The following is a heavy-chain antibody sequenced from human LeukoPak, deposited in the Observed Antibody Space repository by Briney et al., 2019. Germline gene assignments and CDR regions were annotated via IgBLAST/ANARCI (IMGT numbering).Heavy chain of an antibody. Sequence: PGGSLRLSCAASGFTFSSYGMHWVRQAPGKGLEWVSSISSSSSYIYYADSVKGRFTISRDNAKNSLYLQMNSLRAEDTAVYYCARAVTITMVRGVIISYYMDVWGKGTTVTISS. V-gene: IGHV3-21*01. CDR2: ISSSSSYI. CDR1: GFTFSSYG. CDR3: ARAVTITMVRGVIISYYMDV. J-gene: IGHJ6*03. D-gene: IGHD3-10*01.